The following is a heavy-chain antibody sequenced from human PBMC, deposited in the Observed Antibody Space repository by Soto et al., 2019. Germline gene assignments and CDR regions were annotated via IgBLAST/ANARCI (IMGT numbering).Heavy chain of an antibody. CDR2: IYHSGST. J-gene: IGHJ4*02. Sequence: SETLSLTCAVSGYSISSGYYWGLIRQPPGKGLEWIGSIYHSGSTYYNPSLKSRVTISVDTSKNQFSLKLSSVTAADTAVYYCARGIVGASPTSYYFDYWGQGTLVTVSS. V-gene: IGHV4-38-2*01. CDR3: ARGIVGASPTSYYFDY. CDR1: GYSISSGYY. D-gene: IGHD1-26*01.